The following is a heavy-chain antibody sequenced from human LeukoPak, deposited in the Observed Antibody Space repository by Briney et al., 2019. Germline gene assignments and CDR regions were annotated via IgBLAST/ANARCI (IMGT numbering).Heavy chain of an antibody. CDR3: AREKGPYYEIFT. CDR2: IYYTGST. CDR1: GASVNSVDYY. D-gene: IGHD3-9*01. Sequence: SETLSLTCNVSGASVNSVDYYWSWIRQPPGKGLEWIGYIYYTGSTYYSPSLKSRISISVDTSKNQFSLKLSSVTAADTAVYYCAREKGPYYEIFTWGPGTLVTVSS. J-gene: IGHJ5*02. V-gene: IGHV4-30-4*01.